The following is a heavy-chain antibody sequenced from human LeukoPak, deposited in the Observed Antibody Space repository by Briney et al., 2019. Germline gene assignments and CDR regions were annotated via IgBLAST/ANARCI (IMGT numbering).Heavy chain of an antibody. D-gene: IGHD3-22*01. V-gene: IGHV4-34*01. CDR2: INHSGST. CDR3: ARGRGDSSGYYSGHDI. Sequence: SETLSLTCAVYGGSFSGYYWNWIRQPPGKGLEWIGEINHSGSTNYNPSLKSRVTISVDTSKSQFSLKLSSVTAADTAVYYCARGRGDSSGYYSGHDIWGQGTMVTVSS. J-gene: IGHJ3*02. CDR1: GGSFSGYY.